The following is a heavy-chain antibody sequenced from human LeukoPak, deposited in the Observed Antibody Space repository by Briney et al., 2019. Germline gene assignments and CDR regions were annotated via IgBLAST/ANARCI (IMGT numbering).Heavy chain of an antibody. D-gene: IGHD3-10*01. V-gene: IGHV4-30-4*08. Sequence: SQTLSLTCTVSGGSISSGDYYWRWIRQPPGKGLEWIGYIYYSGSTYYNPSLKSRVTISVDTSKYQFSLKLSSVTAADTAVYYCARTITGYNWFDPWGQGTLVTVSS. J-gene: IGHJ5*02. CDR1: GGSISSGDYY. CDR3: ARTITGYNWFDP. CDR2: IYYSGST.